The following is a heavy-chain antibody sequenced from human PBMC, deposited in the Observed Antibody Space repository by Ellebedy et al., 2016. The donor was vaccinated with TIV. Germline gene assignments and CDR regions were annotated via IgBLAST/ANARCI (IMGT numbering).Heavy chain of an antibody. V-gene: IGHV1-2*02. Sequence: AASVKVSCKASGYTFTDYYMHWARQVPGQGLECMGWVHPNSGATHYSQKFQGRVTMTRDTSISTAYMELSSLRSDDTAVYYCARGPYGYATHWGQGALVTVSS. D-gene: IGHD5-18*01. CDR1: GYTFTDYY. CDR2: VHPNSGAT. J-gene: IGHJ4*02. CDR3: ARGPYGYATH.